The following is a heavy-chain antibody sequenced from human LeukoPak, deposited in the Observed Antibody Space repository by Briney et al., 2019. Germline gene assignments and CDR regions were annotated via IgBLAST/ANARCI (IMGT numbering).Heavy chain of an antibody. J-gene: IGHJ5*02. CDR1: GYTFTGYY. D-gene: IGHD3-16*01. V-gene: IGHV1-2*02. CDR2: INPNSGGT. CDR3: VRDNKPTYVWGSSRPTRTNWFDP. Sequence: GASVKVSCKASGYTFTGYYMHWVRQAPGQGLEWMGWINPNSGGTNYAQKFQGRVTMTRDTSISTAYMELSRLRSDDTAVYYCVRDNKPTYVWGSSRPTRTNWFDPWGQGTLVTVSS.